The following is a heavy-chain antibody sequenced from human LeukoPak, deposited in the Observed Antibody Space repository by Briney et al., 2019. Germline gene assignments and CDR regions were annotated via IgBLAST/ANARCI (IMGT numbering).Heavy chain of an antibody. CDR2: IYYSGST. CDR1: GGSISSYY. V-gene: IGHV4-59*01. D-gene: IGHD3-3*01. J-gene: IGHJ6*03. Sequence: SETLSLTCTVSGGSISSYYWSWIRQPPGKGLEWIGYIYYSGSTNYNPSLKSRVTISVDTSKNQFSLKLSSVTAADTAVYYCSRSGYSPTFGYYYMDVWGKGTTVTVSS. CDR3: SRSGYSPTFGYYYMDV.